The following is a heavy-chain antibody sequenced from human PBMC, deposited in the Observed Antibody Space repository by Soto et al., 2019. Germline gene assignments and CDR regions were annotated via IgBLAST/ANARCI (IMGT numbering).Heavy chain of an antibody. CDR3: ARGHMAIKTTGTWYDFDY. Sequence: SETLSLTCTVSGDSISSYYWTWIRQPPGKGLEYIGYIYYSGRTYYNPSLKSRVTISVDTSKNQFSLKLSSVTAADTAVYYCARGHMAIKTTGTWYDFDYWGQGTLVTVSS. J-gene: IGHJ4*02. V-gene: IGHV4-59*01. CDR2: IYYSGRT. D-gene: IGHD3-9*01. CDR1: GDSISSYY.